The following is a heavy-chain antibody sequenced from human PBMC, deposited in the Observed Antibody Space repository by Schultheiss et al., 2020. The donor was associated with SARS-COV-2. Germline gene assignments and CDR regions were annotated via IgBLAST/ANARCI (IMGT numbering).Heavy chain of an antibody. J-gene: IGHJ5*02. CDR2: ISSSSSYT. CDR1: GFTFSDYY. CDR3: ARDRLAARRGTVGLGGGWFDP. D-gene: IGHD6-6*01. V-gene: IGHV3-11*06. Sequence: GGSLRLSCAASGFTFSDYYMSWIRQAPGKGLEWVSYISSSSSYTNYADSVKGRFTISRDNAKNSLYLQMNSLRAEDTAVYYCARDRLAARRGTVGLGGGWFDPWGQGTLVTVSS.